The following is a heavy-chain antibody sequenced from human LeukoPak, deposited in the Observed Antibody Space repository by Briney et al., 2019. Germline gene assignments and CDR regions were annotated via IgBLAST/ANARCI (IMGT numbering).Heavy chain of an antibody. CDR3: ARVSASRYAYDY. Sequence: GGSLRLSCAASGFTFSSYWMHWFGQPPGRGRVGSSRINSDESTTNYADSVKGRFTISRDNAKNTVYLQMNSLRVEDTAVYYCARVSASRYAYDYWGQGTLVTVSS. D-gene: IGHD5-18*01. CDR1: GFTFSSYW. J-gene: IGHJ4*02. V-gene: IGHV3-74*01. CDR2: INSDESTT.